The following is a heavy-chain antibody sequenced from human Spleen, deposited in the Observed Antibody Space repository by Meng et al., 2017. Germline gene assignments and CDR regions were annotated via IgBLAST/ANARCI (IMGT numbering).Heavy chain of an antibody. CDR1: GGSISSGAYY. CDR3: AREGDVGYFDY. J-gene: IGHJ4*02. D-gene: IGHD1-26*01. CDR2: IYYSGST. V-gene: IGHV4-31*01. Sequence: QVQLQESGPGLVKPSQTLSLTCTVSGGSISSGAYYWSWLRQHPGKGLEWIGYIYYSGSTYYNPSLKSPVTISVDTSKNQFSLQLNSVTPEDTAVYYCAREGDVGYFDYWGQGTLVTVSS.